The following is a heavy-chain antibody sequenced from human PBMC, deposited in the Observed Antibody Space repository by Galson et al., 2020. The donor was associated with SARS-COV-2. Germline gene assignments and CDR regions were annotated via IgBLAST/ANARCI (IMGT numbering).Heavy chain of an antibody. D-gene: IGHD6-19*01. CDR2: IGTAGDT. Sequence: GGSLRLSCAASGFTFSSYDMHWVRQATGKGLEWVSAIGTAGDTYYPGSVKGRFTISRENAKNSLYLQMNSLRAGDTAVYYCARASGGYSSGWYGNYYDYMDVWGKGTTVTVSS. J-gene: IGHJ6*03. CDR3: ARASGGYSSGWYGNYYDYMDV. V-gene: IGHV3-13*01. CDR1: GFTFSSYD.